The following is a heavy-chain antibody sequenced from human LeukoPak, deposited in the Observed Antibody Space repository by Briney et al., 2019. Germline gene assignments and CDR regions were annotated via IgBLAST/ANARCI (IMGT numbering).Heavy chain of an antibody. V-gene: IGHV5-51*01. D-gene: IGHD6-19*01. J-gene: IGHJ4*02. CDR3: ARLESVAGTVPDY. CDR1: GYSFTNNW. CDR2: IYPGDSDT. Sequence: GESLKISCKGSGYSFTNNWIGWVRQMPGKGLEWMGIIYPGDSDTRYSPSFQGQVTISADKSISTAYLQWSSLKASDTAMYYCARLESVAGTVPDYWGQGTLVTVSS.